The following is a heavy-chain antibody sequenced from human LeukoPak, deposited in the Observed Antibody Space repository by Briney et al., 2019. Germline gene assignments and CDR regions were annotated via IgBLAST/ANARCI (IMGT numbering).Heavy chain of an antibody. Sequence: SETLSLTCAVSGASMSNYHWSWIRQPPGRGLEYIGYVYNSGRTFYNPSLKSRVTISADTSRKQFSLKLTSVTATDTAVYYCARGTGGYRFDPWGQGILVTVSS. D-gene: IGHD1-1*01. J-gene: IGHJ5*02. CDR2: VYNSGRT. V-gene: IGHV4-59*01. CDR1: GASMSNYH. CDR3: ARGTGGYRFDP.